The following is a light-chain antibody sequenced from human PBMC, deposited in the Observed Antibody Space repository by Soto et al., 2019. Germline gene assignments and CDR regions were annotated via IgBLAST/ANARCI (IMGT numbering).Light chain of an antibody. J-gene: IGKJ5*01. V-gene: IGKV1-17*01. CDR1: QGIRND. CDR3: APHNSYPIT. Sequence: DIQMTQSPSSLSASVGDRVTITCRASQGIRNDLGWYQQKPGKAPKRLIYAASSLHSRGPSRFSSTGSGTGFTLTISSLQPEDCATSDGAPHNSYPITFGHGRLL. CDR2: AAS.